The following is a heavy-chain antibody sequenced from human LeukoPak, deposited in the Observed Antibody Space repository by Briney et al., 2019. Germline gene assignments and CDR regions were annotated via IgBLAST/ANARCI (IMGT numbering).Heavy chain of an antibody. CDR3: ARRWDTATLDV. Sequence: SETLSLTCTVSGGSISSHSWSWIRKPPGKGLEWIGYIYTSGYTNYNPSLKSRVTMSVDTSKNQFSLKVTSVTAADTAVYYCARRWDTATLDVWGKGTTVTVSS. V-gene: IGHV4-4*08. CDR2: IYTSGYT. CDR1: GGSISSHS. D-gene: IGHD5-18*01. J-gene: IGHJ6*04.